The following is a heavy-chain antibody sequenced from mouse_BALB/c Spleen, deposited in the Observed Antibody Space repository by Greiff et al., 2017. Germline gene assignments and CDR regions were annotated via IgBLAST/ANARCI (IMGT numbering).Heavy chain of an antibody. D-gene: IGHD2-12*01. Sequence: DVKLVESGGGLVQPGGSLRLSCATSGFTFTDYYMSWVRQPPGKALEWLGFIRNKANGYTTEYSASVKGRFTISRDNSQSILYLQMNTLRAEDSATYYCARDKNYNYWGQGTSVTVSS. J-gene: IGHJ4*01. CDR3: ARDKNYNY. CDR2: IRNKANGYTT. CDR1: GFTFTDYY. V-gene: IGHV7-3*02.